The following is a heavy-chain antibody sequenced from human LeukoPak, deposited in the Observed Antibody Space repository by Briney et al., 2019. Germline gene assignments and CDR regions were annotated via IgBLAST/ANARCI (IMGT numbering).Heavy chain of an antibody. Sequence: GSLRLSCPASGFTSSDYYMSWIRQPPGKGLEWIGYIYYSGSTNYNPSLKSRVTISVDTSKNQFSLKLTSVTASDTAVYYCARLGIGVVPSAMLGDYYFDYRGQGTLVTVSS. CDR2: IYYSGST. V-gene: IGHV4-59*08. D-gene: IGHD2-2*01. CDR3: ARLGIGVVPSAMLGDYYFDY. J-gene: IGHJ4*02. CDR1: GFTSSDYY.